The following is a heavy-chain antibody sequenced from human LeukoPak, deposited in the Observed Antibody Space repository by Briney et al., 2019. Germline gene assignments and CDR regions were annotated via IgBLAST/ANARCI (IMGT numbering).Heavy chain of an antibody. CDR1: GGSFSGYY. J-gene: IGHJ3*02. Sequence: PSETLSLTCAVYGGSFSGYYWSWIRQPTGKGLEWIGEVNHSGSTTYNPSLKSRVTISGDTSKNQFSLKLSSVTAADTAVYYCARVRPRSIAVAARNAFDIWGQGTMVTVSS. CDR2: VNHSGST. V-gene: IGHV4-34*01. CDR3: ARVRPRSIAVAARNAFDI. D-gene: IGHD6-19*01.